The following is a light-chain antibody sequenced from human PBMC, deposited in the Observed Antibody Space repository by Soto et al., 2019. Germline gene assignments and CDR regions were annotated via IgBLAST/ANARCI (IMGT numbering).Light chain of an antibody. J-gene: IGLJ2*01. CDR2: SNN. CDR1: SSNIGRNT. CDR3: AACDDSLSGVV. Sequence: QSVLTQPPSASGTPGQRVTISCSGSSSNIGRNTVNWYQQLPGTAPKLLIYSNNQRPSGVPDRFSGSKSGTSASLALSGLQSEDEADYYCAACDDSLSGVVFGGGTNVTVL. V-gene: IGLV1-44*01.